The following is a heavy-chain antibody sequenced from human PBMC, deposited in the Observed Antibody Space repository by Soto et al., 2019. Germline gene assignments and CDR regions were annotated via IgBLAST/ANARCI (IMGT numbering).Heavy chain of an antibody. D-gene: IGHD2-2*01. Sequence: QVQLVESGGGVVQPGRSLRLSCAASGFTFSSYGMHWVRQAPGKGLEWVAVIWYDGSNKYYADSVKGRFTISRDNSKNTLYLQMNSLRAEDTAVYYCARDGPRRYCSSTSCDAFDIWGQGTMVTVSS. CDR3: ARDGPRRYCSSTSCDAFDI. CDR1: GFTFSSYG. V-gene: IGHV3-33*01. J-gene: IGHJ3*02. CDR2: IWYDGSNK.